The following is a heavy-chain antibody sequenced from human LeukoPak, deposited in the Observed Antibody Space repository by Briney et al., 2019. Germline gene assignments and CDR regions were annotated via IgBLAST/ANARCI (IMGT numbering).Heavy chain of an antibody. Sequence: SETLSLTCTVSGGSISSYYWSWIRQPPGQGLEWIGYIYYSGSTDYNPPLKSRVTISADTSKNQFSLTLSSVTAADTAVYYCARYSSSWVSHWFDPWGQETLVTVSS. V-gene: IGHV4-59*08. D-gene: IGHD6-13*01. J-gene: IGHJ5*02. CDR2: IYYSGST. CDR1: GGSISSYY. CDR3: ARYSSSWVSHWFDP.